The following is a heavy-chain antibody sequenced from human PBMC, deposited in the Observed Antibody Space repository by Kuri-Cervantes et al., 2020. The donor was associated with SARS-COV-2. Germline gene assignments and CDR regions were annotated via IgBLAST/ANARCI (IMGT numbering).Heavy chain of an antibody. CDR3: ARDPREYYYDSSGTIRTEESYFDY. D-gene: IGHD3-22*01. CDR2: ISTYNGNT. V-gene: IGHV1-18*01. CDR1: GYRFTDYG. Sequence: ASVKVSCKASGYRFTDYGISWVRQAPGQGLEWMGWISTYNGNTNYAQKLQGRVTMTTDTSTTIAYMELRSLRSDDTAVYYCARDPREYYYDSSGTIRTEESYFDYWGQGTLVTVSS. J-gene: IGHJ4*02.